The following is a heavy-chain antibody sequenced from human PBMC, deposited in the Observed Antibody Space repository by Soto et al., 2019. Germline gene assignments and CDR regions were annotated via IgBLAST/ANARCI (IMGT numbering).Heavy chain of an antibody. V-gene: IGHV1-18*04. D-gene: IGHD2-2*02. CDR3: ARDYCRSTSCYTRGSFDY. J-gene: IGHJ4*02. CDR2: ISAYNGNT. CDR1: GYTFTSYG. Sequence: GASVKVSCKASGYTFTSYGISWVRQAPGQGLEWMGWISAYNGNTNYAQKLQGRVTMTTDTSTSTAYMELRSLRSDDTAVYYCARDYCRSTSCYTRGSFDYWGQGTLVTVSS.